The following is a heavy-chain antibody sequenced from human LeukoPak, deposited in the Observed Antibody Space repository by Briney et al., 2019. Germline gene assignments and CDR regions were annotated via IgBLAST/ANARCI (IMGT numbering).Heavy chain of an antibody. CDR2: INSDGSRT. J-gene: IGHJ4*02. CDR1: GLTFSGYW. D-gene: IGHD1-26*01. Sequence: GGSPSLSCAASGLTFSGYWMHWVRHVPGKGPVWVSRINSDGSRTSYADSVKGRFTISRDNARNTLYLQMNSLRAEDTAVYYCAGGPLGSGSLDYWGQGTLVTVSS. CDR3: AGGPLGSGSLDY. V-gene: IGHV3-74*01.